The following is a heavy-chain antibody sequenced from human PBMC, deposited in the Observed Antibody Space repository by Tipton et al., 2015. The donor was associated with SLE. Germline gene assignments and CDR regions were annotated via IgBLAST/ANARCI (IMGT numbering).Heavy chain of an antibody. Sequence: TLSLTCTVSGGSISSGGYYWSWIRQHPGKGLEWIGCIYYSGSTYYNPSLKSRVTISVDTSKNQFSLKLNSVTAADTAVYYCARSTDQNWFDPWGQGTLVIVSS. CDR1: GGSISSGGYY. D-gene: IGHD2-2*01. CDR2: IYYSGST. V-gene: IGHV4-31*03. J-gene: IGHJ5*02. CDR3: ARSTDQNWFDP.